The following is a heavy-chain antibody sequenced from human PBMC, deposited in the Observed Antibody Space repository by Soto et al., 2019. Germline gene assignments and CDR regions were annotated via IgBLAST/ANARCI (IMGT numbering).Heavy chain of an antibody. J-gene: IGHJ4*02. Sequence: QVQLQESGPGLVEPSQTLSLTCSVSGGSIRSTGYYWSWIRQHPGKGLEWIGYIYSGWSTKYNPSLQRRLSLSTDNSKYRFSLKLNALTGGETGVSYCARGVFGSGSFFQAPFDLLGPGNLVTVSS. D-gene: IGHD3-10*01. CDR3: ARGVFGSGSFFQAPFDL. CDR2: IYSGWST. V-gene: IGHV4-31*03. CDR1: GGSIRSTGYY.